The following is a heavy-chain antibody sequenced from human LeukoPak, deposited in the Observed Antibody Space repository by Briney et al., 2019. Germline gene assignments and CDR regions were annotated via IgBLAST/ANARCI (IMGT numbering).Heavy chain of an antibody. CDR1: GYTFTTYG. V-gene: IGHV1-18*01. Sequence: ASVKVSCKASGYTFTTYGISWVRQAPGQRLEWMGWISVYNGHTKYAQKLQDRVTMTTDTSTNTAYMELSSLKSEDTAVYYCARVHDYDNTPETYDIWGQGTMVTVSS. CDR3: ARVHDYDNTPETYDI. J-gene: IGHJ3*02. CDR2: ISVYNGHT. D-gene: IGHD4-17*01.